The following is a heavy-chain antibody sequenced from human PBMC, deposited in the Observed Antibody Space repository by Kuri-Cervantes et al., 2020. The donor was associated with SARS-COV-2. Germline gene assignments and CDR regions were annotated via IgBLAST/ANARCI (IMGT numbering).Heavy chain of an antibody. CDR2: IGPSGTTK. CDR1: GFIFSDYY. D-gene: IGHD4-17*01. CDR3: ARDRYGDYEFFDY. V-gene: IGHV3-11*04. J-gene: IGHJ4*02. Sequence: GGSLRLSCTASGFIFSDYYMTWIRQAPGKGLEWVSNIGPSGTTKYYADSVKGRFTISRDNAKNSLYLQMNSLRAEDTAVYYCARDRYGDYEFFDYWGQGTLVTVSS.